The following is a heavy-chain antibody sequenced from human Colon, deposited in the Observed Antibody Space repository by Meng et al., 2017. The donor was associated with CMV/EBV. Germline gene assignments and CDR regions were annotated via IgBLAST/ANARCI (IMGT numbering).Heavy chain of an antibody. CDR1: GFNFSDYS. V-gene: IGHV3-11*01. CDR2: ITNSGITT. J-gene: IGHJ4*02. Sequence: LSCAASGFNFSDYSMSWIRQAPGKGLDWISYITNSGITTYYADSVRDRFTISRDNAKNSLYLQMNSLRADDTAVYYCARGGEMNHDYWGQGTLVTVSS. D-gene: IGHD1-14*01. CDR3: ARGGEMNHDY.